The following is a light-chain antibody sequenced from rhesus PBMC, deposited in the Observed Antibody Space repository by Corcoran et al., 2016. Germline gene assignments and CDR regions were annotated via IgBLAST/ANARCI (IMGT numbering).Light chain of an antibody. J-gene: IGKJ1*01. V-gene: IGKV1-74*01. CDR1: ENVNNY. Sequence: DIQMTQSPSSLSASVGDRVTITCRASENVNNYLNWYQQKPGKAPKLLIYKASTLQSGVPSRFSGSGSGTDYTFAISSLQPEDVATYYCQHGYGTPWTFGQGTKVEIK. CDR2: KAS. CDR3: QHGYGTPWT.